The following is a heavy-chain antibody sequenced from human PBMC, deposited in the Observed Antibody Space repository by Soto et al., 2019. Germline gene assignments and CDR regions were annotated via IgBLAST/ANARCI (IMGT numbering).Heavy chain of an antibody. J-gene: IGHJ6*02. Sequence: GESLKISCKGSVYSFTSYWISWVRQMPGKGLEWMGRIDPSDSYTNYSPTFQGHVTISDDNSTSTACLQWSSLKASDTAMYYCARPAATDYYYGMDVLGQGTAVTVSS. CDR2: IDPSDSYT. CDR1: VYSFTSYW. V-gene: IGHV5-10-1*01. CDR3: ARPAATDYYYGMDV. D-gene: IGHD6-13*01.